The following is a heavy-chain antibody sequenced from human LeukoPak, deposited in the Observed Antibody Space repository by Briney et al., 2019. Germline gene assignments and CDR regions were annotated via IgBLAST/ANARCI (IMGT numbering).Heavy chain of an antibody. D-gene: IGHD6-19*01. V-gene: IGHV3-48*02. CDR1: GFTFGSYP. CDR2: ISSSGNTI. Sequence: PGGSLRLSCAASGFTFGSYPMNWVRQAPGKGLEWVSYISSSGNTIYYADSVKGRFTISRDNAKNSLYLQMNSLRDEDTAVYYCARGSSAGDYWGQGTLVTVSS. J-gene: IGHJ4*02. CDR3: ARGSSAGDY.